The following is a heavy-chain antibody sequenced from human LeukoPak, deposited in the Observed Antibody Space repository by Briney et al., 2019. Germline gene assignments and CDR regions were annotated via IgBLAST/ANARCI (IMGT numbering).Heavy chain of an antibody. D-gene: IGHD3-22*01. CDR1: GYTFTGYY. Sequence: ASVKVSCKASGYTFTGYYMHWVRQAPGQGLEWMGWINPNSGGTNYAQKFQGRVTMTRDTSICTAYMELSRLRSDDTAVYYCASDRSNYYYDSSGYPNAFDYWGQGTLVTVSS. CDR3: ASDRSNYYYDSSGYPNAFDY. CDR2: INPNSGGT. J-gene: IGHJ4*02. V-gene: IGHV1-2*02.